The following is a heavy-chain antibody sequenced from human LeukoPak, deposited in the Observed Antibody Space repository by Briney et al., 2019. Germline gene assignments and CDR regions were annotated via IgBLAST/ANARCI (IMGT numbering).Heavy chain of an antibody. CDR1: GFTFSSYA. CDR3: ARDPLRREAYYFDY. J-gene: IGHJ4*02. Sequence: GRSLRLSSAASGFTFSSYAMHWVRQAPGKGLEWVAVISYDGSNKYYADSVKGRFTISRDNSKNTLYLQMNSLRAGDTAVYYCARDPLRREAYYFDYWGQGTLVTVSS. CDR2: ISYDGSNK. V-gene: IGHV3-30-3*01. D-gene: IGHD1-14*01.